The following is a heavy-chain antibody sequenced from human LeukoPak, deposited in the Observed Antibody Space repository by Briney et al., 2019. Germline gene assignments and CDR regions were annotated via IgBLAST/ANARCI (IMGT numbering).Heavy chain of an antibody. J-gene: IGHJ4*02. CDR1: GFTFNTYD. V-gene: IGHV3-23*01. CDR2: INGGGGST. CDR3: AKGSSGYIYGDY. Sequence: GGSLRLSCAASGFTFNTYDMSWVRQAPGKGLEWVSSINGGGGSTFYADSVKGRFTISRDNSKNTLYLQMNSLRAEDTAIYYCAKGSSGYIYGDYWGQGTLVTVSS. D-gene: IGHD5-18*01.